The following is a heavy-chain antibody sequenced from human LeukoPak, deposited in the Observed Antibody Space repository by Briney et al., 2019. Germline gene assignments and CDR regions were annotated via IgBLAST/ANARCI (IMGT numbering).Heavy chain of an antibody. Sequence: SETLSLTCAVYGGSFSGYYWSWIRQPSGKGLEWIGEINHSGSTNYNPSLKSRVTISVDTTKNQFSLKLSSVTAADTAVYYCARGPPIVVVVAATPNKVDAFDIWGQGTMVTVSS. CDR2: INHSGST. CDR3: ARGPPIVVVVAATPNKVDAFDI. CDR1: GGSFSGYY. V-gene: IGHV4-34*01. J-gene: IGHJ3*02. D-gene: IGHD2-15*01.